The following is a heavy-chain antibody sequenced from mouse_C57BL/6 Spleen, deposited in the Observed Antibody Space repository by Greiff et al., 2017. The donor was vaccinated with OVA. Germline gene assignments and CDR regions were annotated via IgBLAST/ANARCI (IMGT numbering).Heavy chain of an antibody. CDR3: AREGGYYGSSNYFDY. V-gene: IGHV5-16*01. J-gene: IGHJ2*01. CDR1: GFTFSDYY. CDR2: INYDGSST. Sequence: EVQVVESEGGLVQPGSSMKLSCTASGFTFSDYYMAWVRQVPEKGLEWVANINYDGSSTYYLDSLKSRFIISRDNAKNILYLQMSSLKSENTATYYCAREGGYYGSSNYFDYWGQGTTLTVSS. D-gene: IGHD1-1*01.